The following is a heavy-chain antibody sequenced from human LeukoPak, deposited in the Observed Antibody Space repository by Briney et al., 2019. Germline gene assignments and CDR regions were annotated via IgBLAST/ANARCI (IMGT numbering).Heavy chain of an antibody. V-gene: IGHV3-48*04. D-gene: IGHD2-21*02. Sequence: GGSLRLSCAASGFTFSSYSMNWVRQAPGRGLDWVSFINSRSSTIYYADSVKGRFTISRDNAKNSLYLQMNSLRAEDTAVYYCTSHTGTGDAFRPFHIWGQGTMVTVSS. CDR3: TSHTGTGDAFRPFHI. CDR1: GFTFSSYS. J-gene: IGHJ3*02. CDR2: INSRSSTI.